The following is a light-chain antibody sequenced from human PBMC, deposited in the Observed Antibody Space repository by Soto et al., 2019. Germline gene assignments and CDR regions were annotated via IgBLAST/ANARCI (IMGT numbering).Light chain of an antibody. V-gene: IGKV3-20*01. CDR3: QQFGSSPPRIT. CDR1: QSVSSSY. J-gene: IGKJ5*01. Sequence: EVVWTQYPGTLSLSPGERATLSCRASQSVSSSYLAWYQQRPGQAPRLLIYGASNRATGIPDRFSGSGSGTDFTLTISRLEPEDFAVYYCQQFGSSPPRITFGQGTRLEIK. CDR2: GAS.